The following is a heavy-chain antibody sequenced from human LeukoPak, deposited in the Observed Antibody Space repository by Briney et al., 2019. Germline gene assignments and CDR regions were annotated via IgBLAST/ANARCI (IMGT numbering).Heavy chain of an antibody. Sequence: SETLSLTCAIYGGSSSGFYWSWIRQPPGKGLEWIGEIIHSGGTNYNPSLKSRVTMLVDRSKNQFSLEVTSVTAADTAVYYCARSHSSDWYTKDLWGQGTLVTVSS. D-gene: IGHD6-19*01. J-gene: IGHJ5*02. CDR2: IIHSGGT. V-gene: IGHV4-34*12. CDR3: ARSHSSDWYTKDL. CDR1: GGSSSGFY.